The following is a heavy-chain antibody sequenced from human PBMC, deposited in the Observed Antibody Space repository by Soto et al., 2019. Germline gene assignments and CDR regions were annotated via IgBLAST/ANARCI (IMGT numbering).Heavy chain of an antibody. J-gene: IGHJ6*02. CDR1: GFTFDDYA. Sequence: PGGSLRLSCAASGFTFDDYAMHWVRQAPGKGLEWVSGISWNSGSIGYADSVKGRFTISRDNAKNSLYLQMNSLRAEDTALYYCAKDRGRGYYGMDVWAKGPRSPSP. V-gene: IGHV3-9*01. CDR3: AKDRGRGYYGMDV. CDR2: ISWNSGSI. D-gene: IGHD3-10*01.